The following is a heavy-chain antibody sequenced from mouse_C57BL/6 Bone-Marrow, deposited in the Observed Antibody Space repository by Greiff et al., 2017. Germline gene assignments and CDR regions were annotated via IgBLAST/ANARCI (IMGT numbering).Heavy chain of an antibody. CDR1: GFTFSDYY. J-gene: IGHJ1*03. D-gene: IGHD1-1*01. Sequence: EVKLVESGGGLVQPGGSLKLSCAASGFTFSDYYMYWVRQTPEKRLEWVAYISNGGGSTYYPDTVKGRFTISRDNAKNTLYLQMSRLKSEDTAMYYCARITTDWYFDVWGTGTTVTVSS. CDR3: ARITTDWYFDV. CDR2: ISNGGGST. V-gene: IGHV5-12*01.